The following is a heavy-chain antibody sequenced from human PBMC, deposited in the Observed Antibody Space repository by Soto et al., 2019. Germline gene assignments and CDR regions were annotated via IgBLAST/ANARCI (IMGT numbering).Heavy chain of an antibody. CDR2: IKQDGGEK. Sequence: EVQLVESGGGLVQPGGSLRLSCAASGFTFSSYRMTWVRQAPGKGLEWVANIKQDGGEKYYVGSVKGRFTISRDNAENSLYLQLDSLRAEDAAVYYCARGAFPTWGSYPLDCWGQGTLVTVSS. J-gene: IGHJ4*02. V-gene: IGHV3-7*04. CDR3: ARGAFPTWGSYPLDC. D-gene: IGHD3-16*02. CDR1: GFTFSSYR.